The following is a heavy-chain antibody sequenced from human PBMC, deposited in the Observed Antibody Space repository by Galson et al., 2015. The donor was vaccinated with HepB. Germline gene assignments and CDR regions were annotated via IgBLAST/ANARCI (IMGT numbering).Heavy chain of an antibody. V-gene: IGHV4-34*01. Sequence: ETLSLTCAVYGGSFSGHYWSWIRQPPGKGLEWIGEIKHSGSTNYNPSLKSRVAISVDTSKNQFSLKLSSVTAADTAVYYCARGEHDYSDYYYYYGLDVWGQGTTVTVSS. CDR3: ARGEHDYSDYYYYYGLDV. D-gene: IGHD4-17*01. CDR2: IKHSGST. CDR1: GGSFSGHY. J-gene: IGHJ6*02.